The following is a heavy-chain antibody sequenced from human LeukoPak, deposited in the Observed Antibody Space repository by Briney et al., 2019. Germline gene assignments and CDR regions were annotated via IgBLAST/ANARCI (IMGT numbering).Heavy chain of an antibody. CDR1: GFTFSSSN. J-gene: IGHJ4*02. CDR3: TSPAGNDY. D-gene: IGHD2-2*01. V-gene: IGHV3-21*01. CDR2: ITSSTSYI. Sequence: KTGGSLRLSCAASGFTFSSSNMNWVRHAPGKGLEWVSSITSSTSYIYYADSVKGRFTISRDNAKNSLYLQMNSLRAEDTALYYCTSPAGNDYWGQGTLVTVSS.